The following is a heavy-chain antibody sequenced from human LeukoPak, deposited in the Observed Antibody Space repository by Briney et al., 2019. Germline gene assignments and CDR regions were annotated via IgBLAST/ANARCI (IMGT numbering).Heavy chain of an antibody. J-gene: IGHJ1*01. CDR2: INSSGGST. CDR3: YGASAAN. D-gene: IGHD4-17*01. CDR1: GFTFSSYW. Sequence: PGGSLRLSCAASGFTFSSYWMYWVRQAPGKGLVWVSLINSSGGSTNYAESVKGRFTISRDNAKNTVYLQMNSLRAEDTAMYYCYGASAANWGQGTLVTVSS. V-gene: IGHV3-74*01.